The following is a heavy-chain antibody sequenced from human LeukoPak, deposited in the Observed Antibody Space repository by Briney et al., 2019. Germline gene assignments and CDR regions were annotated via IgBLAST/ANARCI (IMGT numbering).Heavy chain of an antibody. J-gene: IGHJ3*02. CDR3: ARQGTYGSAPFDI. CDR1: GGSISSDH. D-gene: IGHD3-10*01. Sequence: PETLSLTCTVSGGSISSDHWSWIRQPPGKGLEWLGYISYTGSANYNPSVKSRVTISGDTSKKQFSLRLSSVTAADSAVYYCARQGTYGSAPFDIWGQGTMVTVSS. CDR2: ISYTGSA. V-gene: IGHV4-59*08.